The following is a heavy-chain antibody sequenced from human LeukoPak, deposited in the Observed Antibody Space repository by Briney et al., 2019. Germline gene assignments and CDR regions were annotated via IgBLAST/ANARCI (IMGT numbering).Heavy chain of an antibody. CDR1: GYPFSGSD. V-gene: IGHV3-43*01. CDR2: ISWDGGST. D-gene: IGHD1-26*01. CDR3: AKDNTVGATTGPFDY. J-gene: IGHJ4*02. Sequence: GGSLRLSCAASGYPFSGSDIHWVRQAPGKGLEWVSLISWDGGSTYYADSVKGRFTISRDNSKNSLYLQMNSLRTEDTALYYCAKDNTVGATTGPFDYWGQGTLVTVSS.